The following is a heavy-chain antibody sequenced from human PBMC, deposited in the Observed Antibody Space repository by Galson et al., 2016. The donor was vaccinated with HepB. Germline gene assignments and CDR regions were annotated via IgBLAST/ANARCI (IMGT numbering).Heavy chain of an antibody. CDR1: GFTFSTYA. Sequence: SLRLSCAASGFTFSTYAMSWVRQAPGKGLEWVSAISASGGHTSYADSVKGRFTISRDNSKNTLSLHMNSLRAEDTAVYYCAKDRTARMTTVTILDYWGQGTLVTVSS. J-gene: IGHJ4*02. D-gene: IGHD4-17*01. CDR3: AKDRTARMTTVTILDY. CDR2: ISASGGHT. V-gene: IGHV3-23*01.